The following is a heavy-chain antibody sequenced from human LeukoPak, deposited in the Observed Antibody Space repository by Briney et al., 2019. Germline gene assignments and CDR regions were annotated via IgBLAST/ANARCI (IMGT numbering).Heavy chain of an antibody. Sequence: SETMSLTCTVSGGSISSSNYYWGWIRQPPGKGLEWIGEIYHSGSTNYNPSLKSRVTISVDKSKNQFSLKLSSVTAADTAVYYCARDPMTHYYYGMDVWGQGTTVAVSS. V-gene: IGHV4-39*07. CDR2: IYHSGST. CDR3: ARDPMTHYYYGMDV. J-gene: IGHJ6*02. CDR1: GGSISSSNYY.